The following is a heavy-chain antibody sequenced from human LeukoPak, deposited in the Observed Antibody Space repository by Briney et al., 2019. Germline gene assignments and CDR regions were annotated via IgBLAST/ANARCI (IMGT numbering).Heavy chain of an antibody. V-gene: IGHV3-21*01. J-gene: IGHJ4*02. D-gene: IGHD6-19*01. Sequence: PGGSLRLSCAASGFTFSSYSMNWVRQAPGKGLEWVSSISSSSSYIYYADSVKGRFTISRDNAKNSLYLQMNSLRAEDTAVYYCAREGGSSGWWGYFDYWGQGTLVTVSS. CDR2: ISSSSSYI. CDR1: GFTFSSYS. CDR3: AREGGSSGWWGYFDY.